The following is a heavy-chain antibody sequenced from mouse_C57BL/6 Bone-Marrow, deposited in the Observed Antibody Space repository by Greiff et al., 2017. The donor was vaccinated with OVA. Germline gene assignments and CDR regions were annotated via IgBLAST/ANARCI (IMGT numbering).Heavy chain of an antibody. J-gene: IGHJ1*03. D-gene: IGHD2-5*01. CDR3: ARTRAYYSNNWYFDV. V-gene: IGHV1-80*01. CDR1: GYAFSSYW. Sequence: ESGAELVKPGASVKISCKASGYAFSSYWMNWVKQRPGKGLEWIGQIYPGDGDTNYNGKFKGKATLTADKSSSTAYMQLSSLTSEDSAVYFCARTRAYYSNNWYFDVWGTGTTVTVSS. CDR2: IYPGDGDT.